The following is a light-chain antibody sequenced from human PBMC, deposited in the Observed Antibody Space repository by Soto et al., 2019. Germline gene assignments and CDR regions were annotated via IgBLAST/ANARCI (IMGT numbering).Light chain of an antibody. V-gene: IGKV4-1*01. CDR2: WAS. CDR3: QQYYTTPLT. Sequence: DIVMTQSPDSLAVSLGERATINCKSSQSVLYSSNHQNYLAWYQQKPGQPPQLLIYWASTRESGVPDRFSGSGSGTDFTLTISSLQAEDAAVYYCQQYYTTPLTFGGGTKVDIK. J-gene: IGKJ4*01. CDR1: QSVLYSSNHQNY.